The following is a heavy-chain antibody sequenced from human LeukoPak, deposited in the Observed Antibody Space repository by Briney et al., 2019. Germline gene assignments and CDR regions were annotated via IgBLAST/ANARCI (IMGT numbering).Heavy chain of an antibody. CDR2: IYHSGST. Sequence: SQTLSLTCAVSGYSISSGAYSWSWIRQPPGKGLEWIGYIYHSGSTYYNPSLKSRVTISVDRSKNQFSLKLSSVTAADTAVYYCARVLGSGLIDYWGQGTLVTVSS. CDR1: GYSISSGAYS. J-gene: IGHJ4*02. CDR3: ARVLGSGLIDY. V-gene: IGHV4-30-2*01. D-gene: IGHD3-10*01.